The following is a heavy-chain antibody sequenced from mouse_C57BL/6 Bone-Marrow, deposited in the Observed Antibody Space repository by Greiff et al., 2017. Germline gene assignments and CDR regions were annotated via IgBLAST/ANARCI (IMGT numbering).Heavy chain of an antibody. J-gene: IGHJ2*01. V-gene: IGHV1-50*01. CDR2: IDPSDSYT. CDR3: ARYYGSRVEFDY. D-gene: IGHD1-1*01. CDR1: GYTFTSYW. Sequence: VQLQQPGAELVKPGASVKLSCKASGYTFTSYWMQWVKQRPGQGLEWIGEIDPSDSYTNSNQKFKGKATLTVDTSSSTAYMQLSSLTSEDSAVYYCARYYGSRVEFDYWGQGTTLTVSS.